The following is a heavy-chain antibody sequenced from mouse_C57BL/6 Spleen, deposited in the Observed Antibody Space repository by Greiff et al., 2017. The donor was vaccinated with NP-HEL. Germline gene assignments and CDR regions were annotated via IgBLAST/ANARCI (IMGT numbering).Heavy chain of an antibody. V-gene: IGHV14-4*01. J-gene: IGHJ4*01. CDR1: GFNIKDDY. CDR2: IDPENGDT. Sequence: EVKLQESVAELVRPGASVKLSCTASGFNIKDDYMHWVKQRPEQGLEWIGWIDPENGDTEYASKFQGKATITADTSSNTAYLQLSSLTSEDTAVYYCTTTFYAMDYWGQGTSVTVSS. CDR3: TTTFYAMDY.